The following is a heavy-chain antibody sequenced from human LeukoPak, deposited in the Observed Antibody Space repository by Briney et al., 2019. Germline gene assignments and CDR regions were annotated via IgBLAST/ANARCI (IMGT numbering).Heavy chain of an antibody. V-gene: IGHV3-53*01. CDR2: IYSGGST. D-gene: IGHD3-3*01. CDR3: AIRLTIFGVVSSDFDY. Sequence: GGSLRLSCAASGFTFSSYSMNWVRQAPGKGLEWVSVIYSGGSTYYTDSVKGRFTISRDNSKNTLYLQMNSLRAEDTAVYYCAIRLTIFGVVSSDFDYWGQGTLVTVSS. CDR1: GFTFSSYS. J-gene: IGHJ4*02.